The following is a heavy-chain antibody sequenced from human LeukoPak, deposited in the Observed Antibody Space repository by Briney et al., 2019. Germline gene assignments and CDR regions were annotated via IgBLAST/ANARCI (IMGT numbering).Heavy chain of an antibody. Sequence: PGWSLRLSCAASVFTFDDYAMHWVRQAPGKGREGVAGISWNSGSIDYADSVKGRFTISRDNAKNSLYTQMNSLRGEAMAFYYCVRGITHIQKQPTDYWGQGTPVAASS. J-gene: IGHJ4*02. V-gene: IGHV3-9*03. CDR3: VRGITHIQKQPTDY. CDR2: ISWNSGSI. CDR1: VFTFDDYA. D-gene: IGHD5-18*01.